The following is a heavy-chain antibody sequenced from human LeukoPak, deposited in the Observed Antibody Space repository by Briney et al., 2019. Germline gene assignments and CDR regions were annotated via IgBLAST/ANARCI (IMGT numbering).Heavy chain of an antibody. CDR2: IKQGGSEK. CDR1: GFTFSRYW. CDR3: ARAGGSILRYFDWFPGWFDP. V-gene: IGHV3-7*01. D-gene: IGHD3-9*01. Sequence: GGSLRLSCAASGFTFSRYWMSWVRQAPGKGLEWVANIKQGGSEKYYVDAVKGRFTISRDNAKNSLYLQINSLRAEGTAVYYCARAGGSILRYFDWFPGWFDPWGQGTLVTVSS. J-gene: IGHJ5*02.